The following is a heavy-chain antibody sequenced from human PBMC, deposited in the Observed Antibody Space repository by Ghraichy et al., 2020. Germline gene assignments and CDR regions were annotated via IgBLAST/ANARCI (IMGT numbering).Heavy chain of an antibody. V-gene: IGHV3-23*01. J-gene: IGHJ4*02. CDR1: GFTFSSYA. D-gene: IGHD1-26*01. Sequence: GGSLRLSCAASGFTFSSYAMSWVRQAPGKGLEWVSPISGSGSSTYYAESVKGRFTISRDNSKNTLYLQMNSLRAEDTAIYYCAKAYTGGTLSPGRGLDHWGQGTLVTVSS. CDR3: AKAYTGGTLSPGRGLDH. CDR2: ISGSGSST.